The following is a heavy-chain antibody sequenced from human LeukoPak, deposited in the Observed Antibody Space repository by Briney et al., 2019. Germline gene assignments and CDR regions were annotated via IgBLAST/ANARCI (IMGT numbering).Heavy chain of an antibody. CDR2: IYYSGST. CDR1: GGSISSSSYY. J-gene: IGHJ4*02. CDR3: ARLPDGNIAAAGPFDY. V-gene: IGHV4-39*01. D-gene: IGHD6-13*01. Sequence: PSETLSLTCTVSGGSISSSSYYWGWIRQPPGKGLEWIGSIYYSGSTYYNPSLKSRVTISVDTSKNQFSLKLSSVTAADTAVYYCARLPDGNIAAAGPFDYWGQGTLVTVSS.